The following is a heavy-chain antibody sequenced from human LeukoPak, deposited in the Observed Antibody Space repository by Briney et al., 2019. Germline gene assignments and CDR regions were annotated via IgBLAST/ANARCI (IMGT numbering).Heavy chain of an antibody. CDR3: TRVGYIDEGIDY. J-gene: IGHJ4*02. V-gene: IGHV3-7*04. CDR2: VNRDGSET. CDR1: GFALSSHW. D-gene: IGHD5-24*01. Sequence: GGSLRLSCAASGFALSSHWMTWVRQVPGRGPEWVANVNRDGSETYYLDSVKGRFTISKDNAKNSLYLQMNSLRAEDTAIYYCTRVGYIDEGIDYWGQGTLVTVSS.